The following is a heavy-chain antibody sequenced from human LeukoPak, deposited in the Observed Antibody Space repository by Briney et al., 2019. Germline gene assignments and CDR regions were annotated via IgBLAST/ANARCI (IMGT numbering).Heavy chain of an antibody. J-gene: IGHJ3*02. CDR2: IYYSGST. CDR1: GGSISSYY. D-gene: IGHD1-26*01. Sequence: SETLSLTCTVSGGSISSYYWSWIRQPPGKGLEWIGYIYYSGSTNYNPSLKSRVTISVDTSKNQFSLKLSSVTAADTAVYYCASEDSGSRTGAFDIWGQGTMVTVSS. V-gene: IGHV4-59*01. CDR3: ASEDSGSRTGAFDI.